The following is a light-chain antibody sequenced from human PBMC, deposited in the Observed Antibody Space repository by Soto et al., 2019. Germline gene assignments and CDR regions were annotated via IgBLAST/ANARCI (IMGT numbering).Light chain of an antibody. V-gene: IGLV2-8*01. J-gene: IGLJ2*01. CDR1: SSDVGGYNY. CDR3: NSYAGSNTVV. CDR2: DVS. Sequence: QSVLTQPPSASGSPGQSVTISCTGTSSDVGGYNYVSWYQQYPGKAPKLMIYDVSKRPSGVPDRFSGYKSGNTASLTVSGHQAEDEADYYCNSYAGSNTVVFGGGTKLTVL.